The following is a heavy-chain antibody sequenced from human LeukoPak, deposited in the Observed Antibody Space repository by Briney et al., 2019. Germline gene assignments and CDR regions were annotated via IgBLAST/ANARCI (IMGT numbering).Heavy chain of an antibody. V-gene: IGHV3-7*01. CDR1: GFTFSSYE. CDR3: ARVGYSYDAFDY. J-gene: IGHJ4*02. Sequence: GGSLRLSCAASGFTFSSYEMNWVRQAPGKGLEWVANIKQDGSEKYYVDSVKGRFTISRDNAKNSLYLQMNSLRAEDTAVYYCARVGYSYDAFDYWGQGTLVTISS. D-gene: IGHD5-18*01. CDR2: IKQDGSEK.